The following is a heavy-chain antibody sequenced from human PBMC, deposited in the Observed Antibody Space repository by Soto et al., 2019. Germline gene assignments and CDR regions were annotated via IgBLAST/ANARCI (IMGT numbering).Heavy chain of an antibody. D-gene: IGHD3-22*01. CDR3: ARDSRRDHSSGHYFLQDWFDP. CDR1: GYTFSNYG. J-gene: IGHJ5*02. V-gene: IGHV1-18*01. CDR2: ISAYNGNT. Sequence: ASVKVSCKASGYTFSNYGISWVRQAPGQGLEWMGWISAYNGNTNYAQRLQGRATMTTDTSTRTAYLELRSLRSDDTAVYFCARDSRRDHSSGHYFLQDWFDPWGQGTLVTVAS.